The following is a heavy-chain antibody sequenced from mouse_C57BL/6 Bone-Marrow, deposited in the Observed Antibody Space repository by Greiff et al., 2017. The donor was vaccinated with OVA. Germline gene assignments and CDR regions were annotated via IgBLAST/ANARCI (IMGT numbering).Heavy chain of an antibody. CDR1: GFTFSDYG. V-gene: IGHV5-15*01. CDR3: ARYDYDVGYWYFDV. CDR2: ISNLAYSI. D-gene: IGHD2-4*01. J-gene: IGHJ1*03. Sequence: EVQLVESGGGLVQPGGSLKLSCAASGFTFSDYGMAWVRQAPRTGPEWVAFISNLAYSIYYADTVTGRFTISRENAKNTLYLEMSSLRSEDTAMYYCARYDYDVGYWYFDVWGTGTTVTVSS.